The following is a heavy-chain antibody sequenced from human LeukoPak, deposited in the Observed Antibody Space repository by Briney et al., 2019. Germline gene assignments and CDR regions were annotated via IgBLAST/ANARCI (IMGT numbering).Heavy chain of an antibody. CDR2: SSSNGGST. D-gene: IGHD5-24*01. CDR3: VIRQLAGFDY. V-gene: IGHV3-64D*06. Sequence: GGALRLSCSASGFTFSSYAMHGVRQAPGKGRYCVSASSSNGGSTYFADSVKGRFTISRDKSKNTLDLQMSRLRAEDTAVYCCVIRQLAGFDYWGQGTLVTVSS. J-gene: IGHJ4*02. CDR1: GFTFSSYA.